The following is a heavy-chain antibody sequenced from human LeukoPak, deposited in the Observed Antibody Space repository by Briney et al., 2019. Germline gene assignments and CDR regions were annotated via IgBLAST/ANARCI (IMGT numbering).Heavy chain of an antibody. CDR2: IYYSGST. V-gene: IGHV4-39*01. CDR3: ARYYYDSSGYTLTDWFDP. J-gene: IGHJ5*02. Sequence: PSETLSLTCTVSGGSISSSSYYWGWIRQPPGKGLEWIGSIYYSGSTYYNPSLKSRVTISVDTSKNQFSLKLSSVTAADTAVYYCARYYYDSSGYTLTDWFDPWGQGTLVIVSS. CDR1: GGSISSSSYY. D-gene: IGHD3-22*01.